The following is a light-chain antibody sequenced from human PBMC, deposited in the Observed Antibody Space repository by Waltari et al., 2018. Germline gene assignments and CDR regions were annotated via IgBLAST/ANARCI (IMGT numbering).Light chain of an antibody. V-gene: IGLV3-21*02. CDR1: KIGRKN. CDR3: QVWDLSSDRVV. CDR2: DGS. Sequence: YELTQAPSGSLAPGPTATITCGGDKIGRKNVHWYQQKPGQAPGLDVSDGSDRPAGVPERFSGSNSGSTATLTIRRVEAGDEADYYCQVWDLSSDRVVFGGGTKLTVL. J-gene: IGLJ3*02.